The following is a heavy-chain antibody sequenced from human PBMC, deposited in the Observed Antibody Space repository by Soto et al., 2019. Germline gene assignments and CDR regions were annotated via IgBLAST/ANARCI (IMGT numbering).Heavy chain of an antibody. J-gene: IGHJ6*02. CDR2: ISGSGGST. CDR1: GFTFSSYA. CDR3: AKAQGGGRELLTKRYYYYGMDV. D-gene: IGHD1-26*01. Sequence: GGSLRLSCAASGFTFSSYAMSWVRQAPGKGLEWVSAISGSGGSTYYADSVKGRFTISRDNSKNTLYLQMNSLRAEDTAVYYCAKAQGGGRELLTKRYYYYGMDVWGQGTTVTVSS. V-gene: IGHV3-23*01.